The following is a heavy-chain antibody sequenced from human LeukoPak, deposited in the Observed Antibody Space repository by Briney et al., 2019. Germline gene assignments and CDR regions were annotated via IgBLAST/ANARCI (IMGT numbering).Heavy chain of an antibody. D-gene: IGHD4-23*01. Sequence: GGSLRLSCAASGFTFSSDWMHWVRQAPGQGLVWVSYITGDGSRTTYADSVKGRFTISRDNAKNTMYLQMDSLRAEDTAVYYCAREGPATVDLDYWGQGTLVIVSS. CDR1: GFTFSSDW. J-gene: IGHJ4*02. CDR3: AREGPATVDLDY. V-gene: IGHV3-74*01. CDR2: ITGDGSRT.